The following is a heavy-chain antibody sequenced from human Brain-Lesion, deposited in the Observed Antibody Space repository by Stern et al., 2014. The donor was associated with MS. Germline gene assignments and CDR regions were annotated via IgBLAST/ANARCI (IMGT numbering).Heavy chain of an antibody. CDR3: ARDNKVYGIDV. CDR2: IRNKANSYST. D-gene: IGHD2/OR15-2a*01. Sequence: EVQLEESGGGLVQPGGSLRLSCAASGFTFSDHFIDWVRQAPGKGLEWGGRIRNKANSYSTEYAASVKGRFTFSRDDSKNSLFVQMNSLRIEDTAIYYCARDNKVYGIDVLGQGTSVTVSS. CDR1: GFTFSDHF. J-gene: IGHJ6*02. V-gene: IGHV3-72*01.